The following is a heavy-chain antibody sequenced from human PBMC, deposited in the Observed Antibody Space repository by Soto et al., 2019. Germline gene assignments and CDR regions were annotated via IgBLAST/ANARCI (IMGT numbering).Heavy chain of an antibody. V-gene: IGHV3-33*01. CDR1: GFTFSSYG. CDR3: ASEYYYDSSGYSIEPRSDY. D-gene: IGHD3-22*01. Sequence: QVQLVESGGGVVQPGRSLRLSCAASGFTFSSYGMHWVRQAPGKGLEWVAVIWYDGSNKYYADSVKGRFTISRDNSKNTLYLQMNSLRAEDTAVYYCASEYYYDSSGYSIEPRSDYWGLGTLVTVSS. J-gene: IGHJ4*02. CDR2: IWYDGSNK.